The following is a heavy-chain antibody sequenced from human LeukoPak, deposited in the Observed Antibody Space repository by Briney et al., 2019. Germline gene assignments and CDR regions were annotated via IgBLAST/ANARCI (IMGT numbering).Heavy chain of an antibody. J-gene: IGHJ4*02. CDR2: IYYSGST. D-gene: IGHD1-26*01. CDR3: ARLVENLGPFDY. Sequence: SETLSLTCAVSGGSISSGGYSWSWIRQPPGKGLEWIGYIYYSGSTNYNPSLKSRVTISVDTSKNQFSLKLSSVTAADTAVYYCARLVENLGPFDYWGQGTLSPSPQ. CDR1: GGSISSGGYS. V-gene: IGHV4-61*08.